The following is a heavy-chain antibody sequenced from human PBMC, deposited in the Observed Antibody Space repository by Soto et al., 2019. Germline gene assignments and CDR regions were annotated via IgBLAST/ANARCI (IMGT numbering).Heavy chain of an antibody. CDR1: GYTFTSYA. D-gene: IGHD3-9*01. V-gene: IGHV1-3*01. CDR3: ARGYDDIPGRYYYYMDV. Sequence: QVQLVQSGAEVKKPGASVKVSCKASGYTFTSYAMHWVRQAPGQRLEWMGWINAGNGNTKYSQKFQGRVTITRDTSASTAYMEVSSLRSEDTAVYYCARGYDDIPGRYYYYMDVWGKGTTVTVSS. J-gene: IGHJ6*03. CDR2: INAGNGNT.